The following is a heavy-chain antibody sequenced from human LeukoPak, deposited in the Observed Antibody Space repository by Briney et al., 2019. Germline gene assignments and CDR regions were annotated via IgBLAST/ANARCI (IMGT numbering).Heavy chain of an antibody. D-gene: IGHD3-9*01. CDR3: ARHLTGGLTGYYHYYFDY. Sequence: PSETLSLTCTVSGGSISSSSYYWGWIRQPSGKGLEWIGSIYYSGSTYYNPSLKSRVTISVDTSKNQFSLKLSSVTAADTAVYYCARHLTGGLTGYYHYYFDYWGQGTLVTVSS. V-gene: IGHV4-39*01. J-gene: IGHJ4*02. CDR2: IYYSGST. CDR1: GGSISSSSYY.